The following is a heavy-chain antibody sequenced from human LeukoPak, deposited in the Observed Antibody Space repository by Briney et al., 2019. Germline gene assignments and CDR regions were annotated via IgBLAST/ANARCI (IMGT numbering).Heavy chain of an antibody. J-gene: IGHJ4*02. D-gene: IGHD6-19*01. V-gene: IGHV3-30*03. CDR3: ARDSGGSLFHL. CDR1: GFRFSGYV. CDR2: ISYDGSNK. Sequence: GGSLRLSCAASGFRFSGYVMHWVRQAPGKGLEWVALISYDGSNKYYGDSVKGRFTISRDNSKNTLSLEMSSLRGDDTALYYCARDSGGSLFHLWGQGTLVIVSS.